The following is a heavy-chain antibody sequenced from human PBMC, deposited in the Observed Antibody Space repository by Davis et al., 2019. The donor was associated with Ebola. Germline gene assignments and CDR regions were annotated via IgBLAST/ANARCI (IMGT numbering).Heavy chain of an antibody. J-gene: IGHJ3*02. V-gene: IGHV1-69*10. CDR1: GGTFSSYA. CDR2: IIPILGIA. Sequence: SVKVSCKASGGTFSSYAISWVRQAPGQGLEWMGGIIPILGIANYAQKFQGRVTITADESTSTAYMELSSLRSEDTAVYYCARSYSGSYASQDAFDIWGQGTMVTVSS. D-gene: IGHD1-26*01. CDR3: ARSYSGSYASQDAFDI.